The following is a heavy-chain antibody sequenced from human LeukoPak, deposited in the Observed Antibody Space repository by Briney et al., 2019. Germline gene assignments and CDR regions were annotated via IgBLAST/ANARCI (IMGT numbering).Heavy chain of an antibody. CDR3: ASSRKYSWFDY. V-gene: IGHV1-46*01. D-gene: IGHD4-11*01. J-gene: IGHJ4*02. Sequence: GASVKVSCKASGYTFTSYYMHWVRQAPGQGLEWMGIINPSGGSTSYAQKFQGRVTMTRDMSTSTAYMELSSLRSEDTAVYYCASSRKYSWFDYWGQGTLVTVSS. CDR2: INPSGGST. CDR1: GYTFTSYY.